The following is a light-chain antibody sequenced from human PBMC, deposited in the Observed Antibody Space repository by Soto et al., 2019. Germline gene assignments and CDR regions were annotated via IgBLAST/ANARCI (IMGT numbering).Light chain of an antibody. V-gene: IGKV1-5*03. CDR1: QSISPW. CDR2: KAS. J-gene: IGKJ1*01. Sequence: DIQMTQSPSTLSASVGDRVTITCRASQSISPWLAWYQQIPGEAPKLLIYKASSLESWVPSRFSGSGSGTEFTLTISSLQSDDVATYYCQKYYTYWTFGQGT. CDR3: QKYYTYWT.